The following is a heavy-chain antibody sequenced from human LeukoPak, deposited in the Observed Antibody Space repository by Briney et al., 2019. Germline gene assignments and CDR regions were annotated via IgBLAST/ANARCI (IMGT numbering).Heavy chain of an antibody. J-gene: IGHJ4*02. CDR2: IRYDGVKK. CDR3: AKNDDSGSWSDMYS. CDR1: GFTFTTEA. Sequence: GGSLRLSRAASGFTFTTEAMHWVRQAPGKGLEGVAFIRYDGVKKYYADSVKGRFTISRDNSKNTLYLQMDSLRAEDTAVYYCAKNDDSGSWSDMYSWGQGTLVTVSS. D-gene: IGHD6-13*01. V-gene: IGHV3-30*02.